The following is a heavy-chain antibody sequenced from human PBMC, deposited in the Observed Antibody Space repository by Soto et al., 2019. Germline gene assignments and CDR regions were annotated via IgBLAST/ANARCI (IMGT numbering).Heavy chain of an antibody. CDR2: ISLYHHST. CDR3: ARELYSCGGDCPYYMDY. CDR1: GYPCTDYF. D-gene: IGHD2-21*02. J-gene: IGHJ4*02. Sequence: AAVKVSCKTSGYPCTDYFIHWGRQAPGQGLEWMGIISLYHHSTSYAQKFQGRLTVTADTSTTTVYMDLSSLTSEDSAVYWCARELYSCGGDCPYYMDYWGQGTLVTVSS. V-gene: IGHV1-46*01.